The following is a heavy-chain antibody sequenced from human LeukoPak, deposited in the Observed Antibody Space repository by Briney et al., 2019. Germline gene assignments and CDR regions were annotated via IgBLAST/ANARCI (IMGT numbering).Heavy chain of an antibody. CDR2: ISSGSSHI. CDR3: VRDFRTQLDGYSPPYHFDY. J-gene: IGHJ4*02. D-gene: IGHD5-24*01. V-gene: IGHV3-21*01. Sequence: PGGSLRLSCAASGFTFSTHSMSWVRQSPGKGLVWVSSISSGSSHIYYADSMKGRFTISRDNAKNSLFLQMNSLRAEDTAVYYCVRDFRTQLDGYSPPYHFDYWGQGALVTVSS. CDR1: GFTFSTHS.